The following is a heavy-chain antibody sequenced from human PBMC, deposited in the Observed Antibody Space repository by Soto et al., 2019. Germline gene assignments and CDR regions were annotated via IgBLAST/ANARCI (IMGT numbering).Heavy chain of an antibody. CDR2: INPNSGGT. CDR1: GYTFTGYY. V-gene: IGHV1-2*04. CDR3: ARASWIQLFDY. Sequence: ASVKVSCKASGYTFTGYYMHWVRHAPGQGLEWMGWINPNSGGTNYAQKFQGWVTMTRDTSISTAYMELSRMRSDDTAVYYCARASWIQLFDYWGKGTLVTVSS. D-gene: IGHD5-18*01. J-gene: IGHJ4*02.